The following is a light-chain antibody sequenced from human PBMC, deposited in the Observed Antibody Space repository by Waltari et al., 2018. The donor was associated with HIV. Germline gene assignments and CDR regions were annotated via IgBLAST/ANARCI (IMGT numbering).Light chain of an antibody. CDR2: EVT. J-gene: IGLJ3*02. V-gene: IGLV2-8*01. Sequence: QSALTQPPSASGSLGQSVTISCTGSSSDIGAYDSVSWFQQHPRSAPKLLLYEVTRRPSTVSDRFSGSRSVSTAFLTVAGLQPDDEATYFCSSYGDSLRVLFGGGTNVTVL. CDR1: SSDIGAYDS. CDR3: SSYGDSLRVL.